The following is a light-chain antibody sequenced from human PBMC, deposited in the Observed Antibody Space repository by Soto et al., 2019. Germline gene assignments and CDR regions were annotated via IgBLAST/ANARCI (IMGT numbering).Light chain of an antibody. CDR1: QSISDT. J-gene: IGKJ1*01. CDR3: QHYGDSSWT. Sequence: EIVMTQSPATLSVSPGGRATLSCRASQSISDTLAWYQQKPGQAPRLLIYGASKRATGFPARFSGSGSGTDFTLTISRLEPEDVAVYYCQHYGDSSWTVGQGTKVDIK. V-gene: IGKV3-15*01. CDR2: GAS.